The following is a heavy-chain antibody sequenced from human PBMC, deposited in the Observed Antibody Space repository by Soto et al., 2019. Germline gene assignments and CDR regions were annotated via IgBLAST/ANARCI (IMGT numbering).Heavy chain of an antibody. Sequence: MQISYKGAGYTFTDYWSGLGRQLPGKGLEWMGIIYPGDSDTRYSPSFQGHVTITVDKSTNTAYLQWNTLRASDTAMYYCARQSSNVRQSYYARDVWCKGTKV. CDR3: ARQSSNVRQSYYARDV. V-gene: IGHV5-51*01. J-gene: IGHJ6*04. CDR2: IYPGDSDT. CDR1: GYTFTDYW. D-gene: IGHD4-4*01.